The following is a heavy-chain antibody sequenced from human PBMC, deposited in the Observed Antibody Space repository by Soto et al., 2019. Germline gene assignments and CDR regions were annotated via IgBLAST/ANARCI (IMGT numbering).Heavy chain of an antibody. CDR1: GGTFSSYA. CDR3: ARSIGQPTAYFDY. CDR2: IIPIFGTA. Sequence: SVKVSCKASGGTFSSYAISWVRQAPGQGLEWMGGIIPIFGTANYAQKFQGRVTITADESTSTAYMELSSLRSEDTAVYYCARSIGQPTAYFDYWGQGTLVTVSS. J-gene: IGHJ4*02. D-gene: IGHD2-2*01. V-gene: IGHV1-69*13.